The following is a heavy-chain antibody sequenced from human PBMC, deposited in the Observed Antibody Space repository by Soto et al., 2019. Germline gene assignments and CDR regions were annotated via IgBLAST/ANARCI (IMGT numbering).Heavy chain of an antibody. J-gene: IGHJ4*02. CDR1: GFNLNTYG. CDR3: VRDLALMADY. Sequence: GGSLRLSCVASGFNLNTYGIYWVRPAPGKGLQWVAQILYDGSKKHYAESVRGRFTITRDNSKNTVYLQMDSLRVDDAAMHDCVRDLALMADYWGQGTLVTVPQ. V-gene: IGHV3-30*03. CDR2: ILYDGSKK. D-gene: IGHD3-16*01.